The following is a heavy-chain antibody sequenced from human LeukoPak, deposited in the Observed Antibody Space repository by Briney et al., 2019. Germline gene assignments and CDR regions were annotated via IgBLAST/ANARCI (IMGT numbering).Heavy chain of an antibody. Sequence: PGRSLRLSCAASGFTFSSYGMHWVRQAPGKGLEWVAVIWYDGSNKYYADSVKGRFTISRDNSKNTLYLQMNSLRAEDTAVYYCAKDRLSNPTPYYMDVWGKGTTVTVSS. CDR1: GFTFSSYG. CDR2: IWYDGSNK. D-gene: IGHD4-23*01. V-gene: IGHV3-33*06. CDR3: AKDRLSNPTPYYMDV. J-gene: IGHJ6*03.